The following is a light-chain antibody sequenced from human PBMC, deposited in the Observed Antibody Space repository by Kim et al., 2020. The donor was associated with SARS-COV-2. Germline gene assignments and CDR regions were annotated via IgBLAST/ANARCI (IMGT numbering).Light chain of an antibody. CDR2: AAS. CDR3: QESYSTPPT. V-gene: IGKV1-39*01. Sequence: ASVGDRVTITCRASQSISNYLNWYQQKPGKAPKLLIYAASSLQSGVPSRFSGSASGTDFTLTISSLQPEDFATYYCQESYSTPPTFGQGTKVDIK. CDR1: QSISNY. J-gene: IGKJ1*01.